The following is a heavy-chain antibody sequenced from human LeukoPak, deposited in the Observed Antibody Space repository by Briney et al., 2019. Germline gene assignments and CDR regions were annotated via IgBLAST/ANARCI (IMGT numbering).Heavy chain of an antibody. D-gene: IGHD4-11*01. Sequence: GGSLRLSCAASGFTFSSYAMSWVRQAPGKGLEWVAVISYDGTNKNYADSVKGRFTISRDNSKNTLYLQLNSLRAEDTAVYYCARDRTPSWSAYSNPTFHYWGQGTLVTVSS. CDR2: ISYDGTNK. CDR3: ARDRTPSWSAYSNPTFHY. J-gene: IGHJ4*02. V-gene: IGHV3-30*07. CDR1: GFTFSSYA.